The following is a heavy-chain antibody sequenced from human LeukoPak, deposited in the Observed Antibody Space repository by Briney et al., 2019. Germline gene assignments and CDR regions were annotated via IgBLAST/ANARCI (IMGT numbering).Heavy chain of an antibody. CDR2: INHSGST. Sequence: PSETLSLTCAVYGGSFSGYYWSWIRQPPGKGLVWIGDINHSGSTNYNPSLKSRVTISVDTSKNQFSLKLSSVTAADTAVYYCARGQQYYDCWSGHNWFDPWGQGTLVTVSS. CDR3: ARGQQYYDCWSGHNWFDP. CDR1: GGSFSGYY. J-gene: IGHJ5*02. D-gene: IGHD3-3*01. V-gene: IGHV4-34*01.